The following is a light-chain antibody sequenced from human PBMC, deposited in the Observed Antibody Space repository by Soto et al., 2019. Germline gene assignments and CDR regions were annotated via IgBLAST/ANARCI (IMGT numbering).Light chain of an antibody. V-gene: IGKV3-15*01. CDR2: GTS. Sequence: EIVLTQSPATLSLSPGERATLSCRASQSVSSYLAWYQQKPGQAPRLLIYGTSTRATGISARFSGGGSGTEFTLTISSLQSEDFAVYYCQQYEKWPPSITFGQGTRLAIK. J-gene: IGKJ5*01. CDR1: QSVSSY. CDR3: QQYEKWPPSIT.